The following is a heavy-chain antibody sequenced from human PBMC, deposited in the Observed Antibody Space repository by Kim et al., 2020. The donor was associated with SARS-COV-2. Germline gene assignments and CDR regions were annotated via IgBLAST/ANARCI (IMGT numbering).Heavy chain of an antibody. V-gene: IGHV3-15*01. Sequence: GGSLRLSCAASGFTFSKAWMSWVRQAPGKGLEWVGRIKTKTDGGTTDYAAPVKGRFTISRDDSKNTLHLQMNSLKSEDTAVYYCTTDLHDYSDSDYWGQGTLVTVSS. CDR1: GFTFSKAW. CDR3: TTDLHDYSDSDY. CDR2: IKTKTDGGTT. D-gene: IGHD4-17*01. J-gene: IGHJ4*02.